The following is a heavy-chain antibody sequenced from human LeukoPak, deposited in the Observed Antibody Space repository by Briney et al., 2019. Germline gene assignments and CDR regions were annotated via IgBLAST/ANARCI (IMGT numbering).Heavy chain of an antibody. Sequence: GGSLRLSCAASGFTFSSYTMNWVRQAPGKGLEWVSSIAGSSGYISYADSVKGRFTISRDNAENSLHLQMNSLRDEDTAVYYCARDSVWAFDYWGQGALVTVSS. D-gene: IGHD1-26*01. J-gene: IGHJ4*02. CDR1: GFTFSSYT. CDR2: IAGSSGYI. V-gene: IGHV3-21*01. CDR3: ARDSVWAFDY.